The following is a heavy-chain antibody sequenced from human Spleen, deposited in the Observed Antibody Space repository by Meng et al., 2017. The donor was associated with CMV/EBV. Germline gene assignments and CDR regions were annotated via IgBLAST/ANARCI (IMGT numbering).Heavy chain of an antibody. CDR2: IYYSGST. V-gene: IGHV4-39*07. CDR1: GGSISSSTYY. J-gene: IGHJ5*02. D-gene: IGHD2-2*01. Sequence: SETLSLTCTVSGGSISSSTYYWGWIRQSPARGLEWIGNIYYSGSTYYNPSLKSRVIISVDTSKNQFSLKLSSVTVADTAVYYCARSRLGKYQLLLDNWFDPWGQGTLVTVSS. CDR3: ARSRLGKYQLLLDNWFDP.